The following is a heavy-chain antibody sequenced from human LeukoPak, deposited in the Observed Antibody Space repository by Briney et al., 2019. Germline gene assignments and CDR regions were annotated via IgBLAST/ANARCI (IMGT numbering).Heavy chain of an antibody. V-gene: IGHV4-30-2*01. CDR1: GGSISSGGYS. CDR2: IYHSGST. CDR3: ASSKGHMGYSYGGFDP. J-gene: IGHJ5*02. D-gene: IGHD5-18*01. Sequence: SETLSLTCAVSGGSISSGGYSWSWIRQPPGKGLEWIGYIYHSGSTYYNPSLKSRVTISVDRSKNQFSLKLSSVTAADTAVYYCASSKGHMGYSYGGFDPWGQGTLVTVSS.